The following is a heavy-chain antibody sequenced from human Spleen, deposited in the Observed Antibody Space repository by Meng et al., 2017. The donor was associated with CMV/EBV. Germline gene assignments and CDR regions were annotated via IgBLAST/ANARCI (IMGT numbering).Heavy chain of an antibody. J-gene: IGHJ4*02. V-gene: IGHV4-61*01. Sequence: GSLRLSCTVSGGSVSSGSYYWSWIRQPPGKGLDWIAYIFYTGSTNHNPSLKSRVTISIDTSKNQFSLKLSSVTAADTAVYFCARDDDDFWSGYSYWGQGTLVTVSS. CDR1: GGSVSSGSYY. CDR3: ARDDDDFWSGYSY. D-gene: IGHD3-3*01. CDR2: IFYTGST.